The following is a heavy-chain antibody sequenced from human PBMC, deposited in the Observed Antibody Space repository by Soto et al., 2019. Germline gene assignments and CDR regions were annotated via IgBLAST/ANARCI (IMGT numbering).Heavy chain of an antibody. Sequence: GESLKISCKGSGYSFTSYWIGWVRQMPGKGLEWMGIIYPGDSDTRYSPSFQGQVTTSADKSISTAYLQWSSLKASDTAMYYCASASVDYDFWSGYNRYYYYGMDVWRQRTTVTVSS. CDR1: GYSFTSYW. J-gene: IGHJ6*02. D-gene: IGHD3-3*01. CDR3: ASASVDYDFWSGYNRYYYYGMDV. V-gene: IGHV5-51*01. CDR2: IYPGDSDT.